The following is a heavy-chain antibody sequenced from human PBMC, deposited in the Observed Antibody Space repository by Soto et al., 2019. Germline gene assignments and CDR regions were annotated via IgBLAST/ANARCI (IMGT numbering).Heavy chain of an antibody. CDR2: ISGSGGST. CDR1: GFTFSSYA. V-gene: IGHV3-23*01. CDR3: AKRGFGSCSGGSCYPQPYSYGRDV. D-gene: IGHD2-15*01. Sequence: GGSLRLSCAASGFTFSSYAMSWVRQAPGKGLEWVSAISGSGGSTYYADSVKGRFTISRDNSKNTLYLQMNSLRAEDTAVYYCAKRGFGSCSGGSCYPQPYSYGRDVGGQGTTVPVPS. J-gene: IGHJ6*02.